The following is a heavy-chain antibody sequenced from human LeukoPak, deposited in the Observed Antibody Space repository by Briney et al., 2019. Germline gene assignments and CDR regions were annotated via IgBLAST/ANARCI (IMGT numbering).Heavy chain of an antibody. J-gene: IGHJ4*02. CDR1: GFTFSGSA. Sequence: PGGSLRLSCAASGFTFSGSAMHWVRQASGKGLEWVGRIRSKANSYATAYAASVKGRFTISRDDSKNTAHLQMNSLRAEDTAVYYCATYSGSRIFDYWGQGTLVTVSS. V-gene: IGHV3-73*01. CDR3: ATYSGSRIFDY. D-gene: IGHD1-26*01. CDR2: IRSKANSYAT.